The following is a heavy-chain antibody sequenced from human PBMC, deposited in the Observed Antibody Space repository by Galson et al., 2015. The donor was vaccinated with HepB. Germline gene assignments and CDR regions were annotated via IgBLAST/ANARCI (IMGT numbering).Heavy chain of an antibody. D-gene: IGHD5-18*01. Sequence: SVKVSCKASGYTFTSYDINWVRQATGQGLEWMGWMNPNSGNTGYAQKFQGRATMTRNTSISTAYMELSSLRSEDTAVYYCARAIGYSYGYVWRGYYYYYYMDVWGKGTTVTVSS. CDR2: MNPNSGNT. CDR3: ARAIGYSYGYVWRGYYYYYYMDV. J-gene: IGHJ6*03. V-gene: IGHV1-8*01. CDR1: GYTFTSYD.